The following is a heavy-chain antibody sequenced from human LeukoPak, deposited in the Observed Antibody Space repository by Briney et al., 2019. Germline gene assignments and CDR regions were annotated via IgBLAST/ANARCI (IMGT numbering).Heavy chain of an antibody. CDR2: ISYDGSNK. V-gene: IGHV3-30*03. J-gene: IGHJ4*02. CDR1: GFTFSSYS. Sequence: GGSLRLSCAASGFTFSSYSMNWARQAPGKGLEWVAVISYDGSNKYYADSVKGRFTISRDNSKNTLYLQMNSLRAEDTAVYYCAREYDYYDSSGYLGYWGQGTLVTVSS. D-gene: IGHD3-22*01. CDR3: AREYDYYDSSGYLGY.